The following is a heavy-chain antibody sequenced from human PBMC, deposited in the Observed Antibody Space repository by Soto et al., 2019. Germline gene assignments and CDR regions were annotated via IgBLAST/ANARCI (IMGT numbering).Heavy chain of an antibody. CDR2: ISAYNGNT. J-gene: IGHJ6*03. CDR1: GYTFTSYG. Sequence: ASVKVSCKASGYTFTSYGISWVRQAPGQGLEWMGWISAYNGNTNYAQKLQGRVTMTTDTSTSKAYMELRSLRSDDTAVYYCARGGAMGYCSGGSCPVYYMDVWGKGTTVTVSS. V-gene: IGHV1-18*01. D-gene: IGHD2-15*01. CDR3: ARGGAMGYCSGGSCPVYYMDV.